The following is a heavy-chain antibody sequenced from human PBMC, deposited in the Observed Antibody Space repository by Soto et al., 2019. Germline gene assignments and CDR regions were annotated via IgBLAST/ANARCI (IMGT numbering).Heavy chain of an antibody. J-gene: IGHJ3*02. V-gene: IGHV3-33*08. CDR1: GFTFSDYS. CDR2: IWYDGSNK. CDR3: AREGRGMTTVTTDAFDI. Sequence: GSLRLSCAASGFTFSDYSMNWVRQAPGKGLEWVAVIWYDGSNKYYADSVKGRFTISRDNSKNTLYLQMNSLRAEDTAVYYCAREGRGMTTVTTDAFDIWGQGTMVTVSS. D-gene: IGHD4-17*01.